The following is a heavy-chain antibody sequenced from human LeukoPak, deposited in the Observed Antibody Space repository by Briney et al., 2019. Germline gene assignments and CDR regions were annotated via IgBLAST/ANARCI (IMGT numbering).Heavy chain of an antibody. D-gene: IGHD3-10*01. CDR1: GFTFSNYA. CDR3: AKDLYYGSGSYPAFDY. J-gene: IGHJ4*02. Sequence: GGSLRLSCATSGFTFSNYAMHWVRQAPGKGLEWVAVTSYDGTNKYYADSVKGRFTISRDNSKNTLYLQMNSLRAEDTAVYYCAKDLYYGSGSYPAFDYWGQGTLVTVSS. CDR2: TSYDGTNK. V-gene: IGHV3-30*04.